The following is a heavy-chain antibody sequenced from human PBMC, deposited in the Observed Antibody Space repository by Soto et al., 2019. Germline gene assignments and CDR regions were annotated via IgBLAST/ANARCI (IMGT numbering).Heavy chain of an antibody. J-gene: IGHJ3*02. D-gene: IGHD3-10*01. CDR2: ISWDGGST. Sequence: EVQLVESGGAVVQPGGYLRLSCAASGLTFDDYTMHWVRQAPGKGLEWVSLISWDGGSTYYADSVKGRFTISRDNSKNSRYLQMNSLRTEDTALYYCAKDFYFGSGTYTGSGAFDIWGQGTMVTVSS. CDR1: GLTFDDYT. CDR3: AKDFYFGSGTYTGSGAFDI. V-gene: IGHV3-43*01.